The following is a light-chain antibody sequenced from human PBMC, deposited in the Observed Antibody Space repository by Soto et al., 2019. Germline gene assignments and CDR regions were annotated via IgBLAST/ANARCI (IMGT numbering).Light chain of an antibody. CDR1: QNTGTW. CDR2: DAS. Sequence: DIQMTQFPSTLTASVGESVSIACRASQNTGTWVAWYQQKPGKAPRVLIYDASKLEAGVPSRFRGSGVGTDFSLTISSLQPDDSATYYCQRYSTYSWTFGQGTKVDIK. J-gene: IGKJ1*01. CDR3: QRYSTYSWT. V-gene: IGKV1-5*01.